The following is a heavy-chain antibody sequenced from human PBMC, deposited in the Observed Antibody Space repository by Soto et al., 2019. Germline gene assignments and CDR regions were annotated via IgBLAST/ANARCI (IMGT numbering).Heavy chain of an antibody. CDR2: ISAYNGNT. J-gene: IGHJ4*02. CDR1: GYTFTSYG. D-gene: IGHD1-26*01. CDR3: ARAAGSYYHADSDY. V-gene: IGHV1-18*04. Sequence: GASVKVSCKASGYTFTSYGISWVRQAPGQGLEWMGWISAYNGNTNYAQKLQGRVTMTTDTSTSTAYMELRSLRSDDTAVYYCARAAGSYYHADSDYWGQGTLVTVSS.